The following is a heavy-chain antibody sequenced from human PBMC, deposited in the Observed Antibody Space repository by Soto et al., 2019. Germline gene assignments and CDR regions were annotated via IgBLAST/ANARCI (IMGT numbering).Heavy chain of an antibody. CDR1: GFSLSNATMG. CDR3: ARILDRGGYAYYLES. CDR2: ILSDDEK. V-gene: IGHV2-26*01. J-gene: IGHJ4*02. Sequence: QVTLKESGPVLVKPTETLTLTCTVSGFSLSNATMGVSWIRQPPGKALEWLAHILSDDEKSYRTSLKRRLTISKDTSKSQVVLTMANMDPVDTATYYCARILDRGGYAYYLESWGQGTLVTVSS. D-gene: IGHD2-2*03.